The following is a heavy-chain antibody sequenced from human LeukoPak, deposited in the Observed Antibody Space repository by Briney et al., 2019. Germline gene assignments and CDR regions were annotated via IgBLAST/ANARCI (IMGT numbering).Heavy chain of an antibody. Sequence: GGSLRLSCAASGFTFSSYGMQWGRHAPGKGMGWVAVISSDGSSKYYTDSVKGRFTISRDNSKNTLYLQMNSLRAEDTAVYYCSGGENYKTYPVSGYWGQGTLVTVSS. CDR3: SGGENYKTYPVSGY. V-gene: IGHV3-30*03. J-gene: IGHJ4*02. CDR1: GFTFSSYG. CDR2: ISSDGSSK. D-gene: IGHD3-10*01.